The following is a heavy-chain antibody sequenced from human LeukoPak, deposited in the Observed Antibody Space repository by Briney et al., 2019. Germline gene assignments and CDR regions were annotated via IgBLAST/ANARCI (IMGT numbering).Heavy chain of an antibody. V-gene: IGHV4-39*01. D-gene: IGHD3-10*01. Sequence: SETLSLTCTVSGGSISSSSYYWGWIRQPQGKGLEWIVSIYYSGSTYYNPSLKSRVTISVNTSKNQFSLKLSSVTAADTAVYYCARRRVGYAFDIWGQGTMVTVSS. CDR3: ARRRVGYAFDI. CDR1: GGSISSSSYY. J-gene: IGHJ3*02. CDR2: IYYSGST.